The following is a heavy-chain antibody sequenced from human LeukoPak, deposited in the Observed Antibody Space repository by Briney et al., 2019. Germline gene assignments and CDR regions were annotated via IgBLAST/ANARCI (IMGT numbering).Heavy chain of an antibody. D-gene: IGHD6-13*01. CDR3: AREVSGIAAAVYYFDY. J-gene: IGHJ4*02. CDR1: GGSISSGGYS. Sequence: SETLSLTSAVSGGSISSGGYSWSWIRQPPGKGLEWIGYIYHSGSTYYNPSLKSRVTISVDRSKNQFSLKLSYVTAADTAVYYCAREVSGIAAAVYYFDYWGQGTLVTVSS. CDR2: IYHSGST. V-gene: IGHV4-30-2*01.